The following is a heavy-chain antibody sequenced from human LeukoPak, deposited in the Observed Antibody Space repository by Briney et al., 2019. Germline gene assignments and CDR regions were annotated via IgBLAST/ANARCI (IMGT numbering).Heavy chain of an antibody. Sequence: PGGSLRLSCTASGFTFNRDWTAWVRQAPGKGLEWVANIKQDGSEKYYVDSVKGRFTISRDNAKNSLYLQMNSLRAEDTAVYYCAKAYSSSLKTGFDYWGQGTLVTVSS. J-gene: IGHJ4*02. CDR3: AKAYSSSLKTGFDY. CDR1: GFTFNRDW. V-gene: IGHV3-7*01. CDR2: IKQDGSEK. D-gene: IGHD6-13*01.